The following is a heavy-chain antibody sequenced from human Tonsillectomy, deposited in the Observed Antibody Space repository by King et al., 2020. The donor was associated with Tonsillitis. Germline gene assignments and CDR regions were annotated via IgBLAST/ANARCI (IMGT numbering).Heavy chain of an antibody. J-gene: IGHJ4*02. V-gene: IGHV3-23*04. CDR2: ISGGGGST. CDR3: AKDPTYYKTTYYFDY. D-gene: IGHD3-10*01. CDR1: GLTFSSYA. Sequence: VQLVESGGGLVQPGGSLRVSCAASGLTFSSYAMSWVRQAPGKGLEWVSLISGGGGSTYYADSVKGRFTISRDNSKNTLYLQMNSLRVEDTAVYYCAKDPTYYKTTYYFDYWGQGTLVTVSS.